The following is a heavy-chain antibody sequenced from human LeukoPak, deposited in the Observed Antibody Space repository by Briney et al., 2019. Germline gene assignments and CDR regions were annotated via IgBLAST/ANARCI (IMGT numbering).Heavy chain of an antibody. Sequence: GGSLRLSCAASGFTFSSYAMSWVRQAPGKGLELVSTISGSGDSTYYADSVKGRFTISRDNSKNTLYLQMNSLRAEDTAVYYCARDRGYSCGYWGQGTLVTVSS. J-gene: IGHJ4*02. CDR3: ARDRGYSCGY. V-gene: IGHV3-23*01. D-gene: IGHD5-18*01. CDR1: GFTFSSYA. CDR2: ISGSGDST.